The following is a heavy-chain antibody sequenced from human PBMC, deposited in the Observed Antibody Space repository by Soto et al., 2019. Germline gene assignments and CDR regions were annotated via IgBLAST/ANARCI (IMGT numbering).Heavy chain of an antibody. Sequence: QITLNESGPTQVKPRQTLTLTCTFSGFSLTTSGVGVGWIRQSPGKALEWLAVIYWDDDKRYSPSLKSRLTITKDTSKNQVVLTMADLDPADTATYYCAHRVLRTVFGLVTTTAIYFDFWGQGTPVAVSS. V-gene: IGHV2-5*02. J-gene: IGHJ4*02. CDR1: GFSLTTSGVG. CDR2: IYWDDDK. CDR3: AHRVLRTVFGLVTTTAIYFDF. D-gene: IGHD3-3*01.